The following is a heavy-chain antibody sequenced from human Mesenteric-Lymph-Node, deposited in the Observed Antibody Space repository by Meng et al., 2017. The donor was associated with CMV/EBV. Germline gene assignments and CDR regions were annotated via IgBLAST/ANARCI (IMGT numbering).Heavy chain of an antibody. CDR2: ISSSGTTT. V-gene: IGHV3-11*01. Sequence: LKISCAASGFALSDYYMSWIRQAPGKGLEWLSHISSSGTTTYYVDSVRGRFTISRDNAKNSLYLQMNSLRAEDTAVYYCARDSFTIFGVVIPYYYYGMDVWGQGTTVTVSS. D-gene: IGHD3-3*01. CDR3: ARDSFTIFGVVIPYYYYGMDV. J-gene: IGHJ6*02. CDR1: GFALSDYY.